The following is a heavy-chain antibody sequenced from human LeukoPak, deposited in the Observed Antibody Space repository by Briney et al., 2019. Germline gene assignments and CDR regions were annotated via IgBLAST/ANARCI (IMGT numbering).Heavy chain of an antibody. Sequence: ASVKVSCKASGYTFTGYYMHWVRQAPGQGLEWLGWINPNSGGTNYAQKFQGRVTMTRDTSINTAYMELSRLRSDDTAVYYCARDRNSPYYYDSSADYWGQGTLVTVSS. CDR3: ARDRNSPYYYDSSADY. J-gene: IGHJ4*02. V-gene: IGHV1-2*02. D-gene: IGHD3-22*01. CDR2: INPNSGGT. CDR1: GYTFTGYY.